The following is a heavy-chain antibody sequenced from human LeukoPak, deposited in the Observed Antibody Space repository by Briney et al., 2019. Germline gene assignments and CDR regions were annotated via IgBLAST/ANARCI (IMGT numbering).Heavy chain of an antibody. Sequence: GGSLRLSCAASGFTFTNYWMTWVRQAPGRGPEWVANIRQDGSETNYVDSVRGRFTIARDNTKNSLYLQMTSLRGEDTAVYYCASRAGKPGNTPWCFDYWGQGALVTVSS. CDR3: ASRAGKPGNTPWCFDY. D-gene: IGHD1-7*01. V-gene: IGHV3-7*01. J-gene: IGHJ4*02. CDR1: GFTFTNYW. CDR2: IRQDGSET.